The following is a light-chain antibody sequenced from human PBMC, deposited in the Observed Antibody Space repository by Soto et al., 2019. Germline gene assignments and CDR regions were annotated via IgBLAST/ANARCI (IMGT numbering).Light chain of an antibody. Sequence: VLTQSPATLSLTPGKGATLSCRASESVDFHLAWYQQKPGQAPRLLIYDASVRATGTPARFSGSGSGTDFTLTISSLGHEDFALYYCQQRSTWPTFGQGTLLEIK. CDR1: ESVDFH. J-gene: IGKJ5*01. CDR3: QQRSTWPT. CDR2: DAS. V-gene: IGKV3-11*01.